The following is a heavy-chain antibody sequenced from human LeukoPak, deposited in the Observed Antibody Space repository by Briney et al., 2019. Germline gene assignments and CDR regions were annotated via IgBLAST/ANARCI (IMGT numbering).Heavy chain of an antibody. CDR2: INSDGSST. CDR1: GFTFSSYW. CDR3: ARDEPYDSSGYYQQNYYYYGMDV. D-gene: IGHD3-22*01. Sequence: GGSLRLSCAASGFTFSSYWMHWVRQAPGKGLVWVSRINSDGSSTSYADSVKGRFTISRDNAKNTLYLQMNSLRAEDTAVYYCARDEPYDSSGYYQQNYYYYGMDVWGQGTTVTVSS. J-gene: IGHJ6*02. V-gene: IGHV3-74*01.